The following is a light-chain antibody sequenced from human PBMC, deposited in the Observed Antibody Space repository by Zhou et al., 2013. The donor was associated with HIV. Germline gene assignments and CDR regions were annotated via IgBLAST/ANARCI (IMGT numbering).Light chain of an antibody. CDR3: QQYGSSPYT. CDR2: VAS. CDR1: RNIYNNY. V-gene: IGKV3-20*01. J-gene: IGKJ2*01. Sequence: VLTQSPGTLSLSPGERATLSCRASRNIYNNYLAWYQQRPGQALRLLINVASSRATGIPDRFSGSGSGTDFTLTISRLEPEDFAVYYCQQYGSSPYTFGQGTKLEIK.